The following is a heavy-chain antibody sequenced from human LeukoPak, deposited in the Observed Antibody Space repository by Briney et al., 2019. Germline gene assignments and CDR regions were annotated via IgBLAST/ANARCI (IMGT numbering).Heavy chain of an antibody. CDR1: GYSFTSYW. Sequence: GESLKISCKGSGYSFTSYWIGWVRQMPGEGLECMGIIYPGDSDIRYSPSFQGQVTISADKSISTAYLQWSSLKASDTAMYYCARLRRLYSISSGHFDYWGQGTLVTVSS. V-gene: IGHV5-51*01. CDR3: ARLRRLYSISSGHFDY. J-gene: IGHJ4*02. CDR2: IYPGDSDI. D-gene: IGHD6-6*01.